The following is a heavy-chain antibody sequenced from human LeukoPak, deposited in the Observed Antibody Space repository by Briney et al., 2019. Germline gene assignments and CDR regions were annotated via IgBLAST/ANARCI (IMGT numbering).Heavy chain of an antibody. V-gene: IGHV3-23*01. CDR3: AKDREGLRYFDWLLYY. Sequence: GGSLRLSCAASGFTFSGYGMSWVRQAPGKGLKWVSAISGSGGSTYYADSVKGRITISRDNSKNTLYLQMNSLRAEDTAVYYCAKDREGLRYFDWLLYYWGQGTLVTVSS. J-gene: IGHJ4*02. CDR2: ISGSGGST. D-gene: IGHD3-9*01. CDR1: GFTFSGYG.